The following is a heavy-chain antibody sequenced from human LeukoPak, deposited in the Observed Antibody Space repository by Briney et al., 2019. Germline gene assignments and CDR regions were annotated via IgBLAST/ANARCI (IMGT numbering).Heavy chain of an antibody. D-gene: IGHD6-13*01. CDR3: AKEGAQLVEGYYYYYMDV. Sequence: GSLRLSCAASGFTFSSYGMHWVRQAPGKGLEWVAFIRYDGSNKYYADSVKGRFTISRDNSKNTLYLQMNSLRAEDTAVYYCAKEGAQLVEGYYYYYMDVWGKGTTVTVSS. CDR2: IRYDGSNK. V-gene: IGHV3-30*02. J-gene: IGHJ6*03. CDR1: GFTFSSYG.